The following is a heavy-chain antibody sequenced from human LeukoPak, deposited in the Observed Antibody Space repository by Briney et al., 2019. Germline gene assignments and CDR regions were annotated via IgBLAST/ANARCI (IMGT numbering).Heavy chain of an antibody. V-gene: IGHV6-1*01. D-gene: IGHD2-21*01. Sequence: SQTLSLTCAISGDSVSSNSAAWNWIRQSPSRGLEWLGRTYYRSKWYNDYAVSVKSRITINPDTSKNQFSLQLNSVTPEDTAVYYCARDSLVVIDIHYYYYYMDVWGKGTTVTVSS. CDR3: ARDSLVVIDIHYYYYYMDV. CDR2: TYYRSKWYN. CDR1: GDSVSSNSAA. J-gene: IGHJ6*03.